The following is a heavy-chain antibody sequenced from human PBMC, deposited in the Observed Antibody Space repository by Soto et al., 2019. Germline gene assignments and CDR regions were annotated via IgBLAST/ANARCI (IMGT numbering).Heavy chain of an antibody. CDR2: IRGSGGST. V-gene: IGHV3-23*01. CDR1: GFTFSSYA. D-gene: IGHD7-27*01. J-gene: IGHJ5*02. Sequence: EVQLLESGGGLVQPGGSLRLSCAASGFTFSSYAMSWVRQAPGKGLEWVSAIRGSGGSTYYADSVKGRFTISRDNSKNTLYLQMNSLRAEDTAVYYCARGGSSTGEDNWFDPWGQGTLVTVSS. CDR3: ARGGSSTGEDNWFDP.